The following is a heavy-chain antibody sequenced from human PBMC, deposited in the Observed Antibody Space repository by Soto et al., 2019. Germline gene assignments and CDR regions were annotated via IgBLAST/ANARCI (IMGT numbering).Heavy chain of an antibody. Sequence: QPGGSLRLSCAASGFTFSSYAMHWVRQAPGKGLEWVAVISYDGSNKYYADSVKGRFTISRDNSKNTLYLQMNSLRAEDTAVYYCARDSSYYDFWSGYQLDYWGQGTLVTVSS. CDR1: GFTFSSYA. D-gene: IGHD3-3*01. CDR2: ISYDGSNK. V-gene: IGHV3-30-3*01. CDR3: ARDSSYYDFWSGYQLDY. J-gene: IGHJ4*02.